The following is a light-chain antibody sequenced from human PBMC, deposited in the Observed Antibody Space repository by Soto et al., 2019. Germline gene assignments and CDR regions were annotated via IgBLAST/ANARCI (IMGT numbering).Light chain of an antibody. Sequence: IVLSQSPGTLSLSPGERATLSCRASQSVSSSYLAWFQQKPGQAPRLLIYDASKRATGIPARFSGSGSGTDFTLTISSLEPEDFAVYYCQQRSDWPWTFGQGTKVDIK. CDR2: DAS. V-gene: IGKV3D-20*02. J-gene: IGKJ1*01. CDR1: QSVSSSY. CDR3: QQRSDWPWT.